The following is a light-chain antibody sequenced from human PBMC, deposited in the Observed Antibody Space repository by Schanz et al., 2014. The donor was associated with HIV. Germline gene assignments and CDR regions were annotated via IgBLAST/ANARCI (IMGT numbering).Light chain of an antibody. CDR2: EVS. Sequence: QSVLTQPPSASGSPGQSVTISCTGTSSDVGGYNYVSWYQQHPGKAPKLMIYEVSKRPSGVPDRFSGSESGNTASLTISGLQAEDEADYYCSSYSSTSTVVFGGGTKVTVL. J-gene: IGLJ2*01. V-gene: IGLV2-8*01. CDR3: SSYSSTSTVV. CDR1: SSDVGGYNY.